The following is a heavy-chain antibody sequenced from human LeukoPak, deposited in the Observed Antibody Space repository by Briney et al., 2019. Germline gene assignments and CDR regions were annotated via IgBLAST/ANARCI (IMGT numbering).Heavy chain of an antibody. CDR2: INPNSGGT. CDR3: ARGVVRGVNSYFDY. Sequence: ASVKVSCKASGYTFTGYYMHWVRQAPGQGLEWMGWINPNSGGTNYAQKFQGRVTMTRDTSISTAYMELSRLRSNDTAVYYCARGVVRGVNSYFDYWGQGTLVTVSS. D-gene: IGHD3-10*01. CDR1: GYTFTGYY. V-gene: IGHV1-2*02. J-gene: IGHJ4*02.